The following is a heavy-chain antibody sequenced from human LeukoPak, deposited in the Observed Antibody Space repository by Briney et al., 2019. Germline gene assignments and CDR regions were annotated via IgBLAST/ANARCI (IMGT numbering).Heavy chain of an antibody. CDR1: GGSISSHY. Sequence: SETLSLTCTVSGGSISSHYWSWIRQPPGKGLEWIGYIYYSGSTNYNPSLKSRVTISVDTSKNQFSLKLSSVTTADTAVYYCARESDSSGYYGYFDYWGQGTLVTVSS. CDR3: ARESDSSGYYGYFDY. D-gene: IGHD3-22*01. J-gene: IGHJ4*02. CDR2: IYYSGST. V-gene: IGHV4-59*11.